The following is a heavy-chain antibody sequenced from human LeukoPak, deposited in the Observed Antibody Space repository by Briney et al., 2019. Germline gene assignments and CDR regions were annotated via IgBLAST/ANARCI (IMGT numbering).Heavy chain of an antibody. Sequence: GGSLRLSCAGTGFTFSTYSMNWVRQTPDKGLEWVSSVSSDSHFIFYADSVEGRFTISRDNSKNTLYLQMNSLRPEDTAVYYCTQDRELFPFDYWGQGTLVIVSS. D-gene: IGHD1-7*01. J-gene: IGHJ4*02. CDR1: GFTFSTYS. CDR3: TQDRELFPFDY. V-gene: IGHV3-21*01. CDR2: VSSDSHFI.